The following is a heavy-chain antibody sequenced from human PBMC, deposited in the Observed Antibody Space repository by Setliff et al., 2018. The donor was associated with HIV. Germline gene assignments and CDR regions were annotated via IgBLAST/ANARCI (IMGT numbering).Heavy chain of an antibody. V-gene: IGHV1-18*01. CDR2: ISAYNGNT. CDR3: ARDPGIAVAASGFDY. CDR1: GYTFTSYG. D-gene: IGHD6-19*01. Sequence: GASVKVSCKASGYTFTSYGISWVRQAPGQGLEWMGWISAYNGNTNYAQKLQGRVTMTIDTSTSTAYMELRSLRSDDTAVYYCARDPGIAVAASGFDYWGQGTLVTVSS. J-gene: IGHJ4*02.